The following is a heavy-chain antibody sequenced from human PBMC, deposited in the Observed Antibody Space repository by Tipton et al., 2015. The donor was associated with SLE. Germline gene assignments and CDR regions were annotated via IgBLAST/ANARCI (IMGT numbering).Heavy chain of an antibody. D-gene: IGHD1-1*01. Sequence: TLSLTCTVSGGSISNYFWSWIRQPAGKGLEWLGRIYSSGSTNYNPSLKSRLPMSIDTSKNQFSLKLSSVTAADTAVYYCARPVGPGGERYPFDVWGQGTMVTVSS. J-gene: IGHJ3*01. CDR3: ARPVGPGGERYPFDV. CDR2: IYSSGST. CDR1: GGSISNYF. V-gene: IGHV4-4*07.